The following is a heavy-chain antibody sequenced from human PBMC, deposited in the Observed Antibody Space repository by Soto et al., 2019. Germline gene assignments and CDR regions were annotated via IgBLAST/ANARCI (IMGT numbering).Heavy chain of an antibody. CDR3: ATWVDYGDFEGFDF. J-gene: IGHJ4*01. V-gene: IGHV1-2*04. D-gene: IGHD4-17*01. CDR1: GYSFTDYK. CDR2: VDPNGGGS. Sequence: ASVKVSCKTSGYSFTDYKLHWVRQAPGQELEWMGWVDPNGGGSNSAQKFQGSVTMTWDTSITTAYLDLTRLTTNDTATYFCATWVDYGDFEGFDFWG.